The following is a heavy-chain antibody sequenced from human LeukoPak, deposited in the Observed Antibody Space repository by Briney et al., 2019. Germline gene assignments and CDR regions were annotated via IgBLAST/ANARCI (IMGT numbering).Heavy chain of an antibody. D-gene: IGHD6-19*01. CDR1: GGSISSYY. J-gene: IGHJ4*02. V-gene: IGHV4-59*08. CDR2: IYYSGST. CDR3: AGINSGWTFYFDY. Sequence: SETLSLTCTVSGGSISSYYWSWIRQPPGKGLEWIGYIYYSGSTNYNPSLKSRVTISVDTSKNQFSLKLSSVTAADTAVYYCAGINSGWTFYFDYWGQGTLVTVSS.